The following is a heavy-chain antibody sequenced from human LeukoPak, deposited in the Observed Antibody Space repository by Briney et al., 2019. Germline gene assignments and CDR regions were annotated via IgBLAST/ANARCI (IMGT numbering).Heavy chain of an antibody. CDR1: GYTFTSYD. CDR3: ARGDAEGNYYYMDV. CDR2: MNPNRGNT. V-gene: IGHV1-8*03. Sequence: ASVKVSCKASGYTFTSYDINWVRQATGQGLEWMGWMNPNRGNTGYAQKFQGRVTITRSTSISTAYMELSSLRSEDTAVYYCARGDAEGNYYYMDVWGKGTTVTVSS. J-gene: IGHJ6*03. D-gene: IGHD2-8*01.